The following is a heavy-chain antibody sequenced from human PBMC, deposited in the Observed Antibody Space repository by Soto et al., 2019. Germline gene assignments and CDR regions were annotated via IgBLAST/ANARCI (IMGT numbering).Heavy chain of an antibody. J-gene: IGHJ6*02. CDR1: GFSFSSYG. D-gene: IGHD1-26*01. V-gene: IGHV3-33*01. Sequence: ESGGGVVPPGRSLRLSCAASGFSFSSYGMHWVRQAPGKGLEWVAVIWYDGSNKYYADSVKGRLTISRDNSKNTLYLQMNSLRAEDTAVYYCARGSYSVAYGMDVWGQGTTVTVPS. CDR3: ARGSYSVAYGMDV. CDR2: IWYDGSNK.